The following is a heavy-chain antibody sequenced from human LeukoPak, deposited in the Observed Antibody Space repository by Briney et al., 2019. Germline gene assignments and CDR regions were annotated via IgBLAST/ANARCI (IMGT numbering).Heavy chain of an antibody. J-gene: IGHJ4*02. CDR2: ISAYNGNT. CDR1: GYTFTSYG. Sequence: ASVKVSCKASGYTFTSYGISWVRQAPGQGLEWMGWISAYNGNTNYAQKLQGRVTMTTGTSTSTAYMELRSLRSDDTAVYYCARSHLSGSYVVYWGQGTLVTVSS. CDR3: ARSHLSGSYVVY. V-gene: IGHV1-18*01. D-gene: IGHD1-26*01.